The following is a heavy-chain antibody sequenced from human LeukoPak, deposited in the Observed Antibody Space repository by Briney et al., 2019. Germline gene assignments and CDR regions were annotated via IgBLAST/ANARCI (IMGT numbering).Heavy chain of an antibody. CDR2: IIPIFGTA. CDR1: GGTFSSYA. Sequence: ASVKVSCKASGGTFSSYAISWVRQAPGQGLEWMGGIIPIFGTANYAQKFQGRVTITADESTSTAYMELSSLRSEDTAVYYCARDRQWLTDNWFDPWGQGTLVTVSS. V-gene: IGHV1-69*13. CDR3: ARDRQWLTDNWFDP. J-gene: IGHJ5*02. D-gene: IGHD6-19*01.